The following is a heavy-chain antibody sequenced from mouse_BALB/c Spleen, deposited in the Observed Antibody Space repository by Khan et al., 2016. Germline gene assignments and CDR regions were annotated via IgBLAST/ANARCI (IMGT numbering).Heavy chain of an antibody. Sequence: EVQLQESGPGLVKPSQSLFLTCTVTGYSITSGYGWNWIRQFPGNKLEWMGYISYSGSTNYNPSLKSRISITRDTSKNQFFLQLNSVTTEDTATCYWARTARITYWGQGTTLTVSS. V-gene: IGHV3-2*02. J-gene: IGHJ2*01. D-gene: IGHD1-2*01. CDR2: ISYSGST. CDR1: GYSITSGYG. CDR3: ARTARITY.